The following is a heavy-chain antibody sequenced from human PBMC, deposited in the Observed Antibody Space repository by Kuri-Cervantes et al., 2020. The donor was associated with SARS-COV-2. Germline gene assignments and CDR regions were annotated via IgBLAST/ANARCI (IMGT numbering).Heavy chain of an antibody. J-gene: IGHJ6*02. CDR1: GYTFTGYY. CDR2: INPNSGGT. CDR3: ARGSVGITIFGVVTIPPYGMGV. V-gene: IGHV1-2*04. Sequence: ASVKVSCKAFGYTFTGYYMHWVRQAPGQGLEWMGWINPNSGGTNYAQKFQGWVTMTRDTSISTAYMELSRLRSDDTAVYYCARGSVGITIFGVVTIPPYGMGVWGQGTTVTVSS. D-gene: IGHD3-3*01.